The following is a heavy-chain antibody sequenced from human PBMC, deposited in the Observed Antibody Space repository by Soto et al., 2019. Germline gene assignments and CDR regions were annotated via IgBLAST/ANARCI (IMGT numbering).Heavy chain of an antibody. Sequence: QVQLVQSGAEVKKPGSSVKVSCKASGGTFSSYAISWVRQSPGQGLEWMGGIIPIFGTANYAQKFQGRVTITADESTSTAYMELSSLRSEDTAVYYCARRRSKPYYDSAFDYWGQGTLVTVSS. CDR3: ARRRSKPYYDSAFDY. D-gene: IGHD3-22*01. CDR1: GGTFSSYA. J-gene: IGHJ4*02. V-gene: IGHV1-69*01. CDR2: IIPIFGTA.